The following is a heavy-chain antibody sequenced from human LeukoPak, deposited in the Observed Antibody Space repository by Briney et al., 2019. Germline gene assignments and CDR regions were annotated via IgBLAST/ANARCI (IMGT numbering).Heavy chain of an antibody. J-gene: IGHJ4*02. CDR2: IWYGGSNK. CDR3: AKDAGFGESTLYYFDY. Sequence: QPGRSLRLSCAASGFTFSSYAMHWVRQAPGKGLEWVAVIWYGGSNKYYADSVKGRFTISRDNSKNTLYLQMNSLRVEDTAVYYCAKDAGFGESTLYYFDYWGQGTLVTVST. CDR1: GFTFSSYA. V-gene: IGHV3-30*04. D-gene: IGHD3-10*01.